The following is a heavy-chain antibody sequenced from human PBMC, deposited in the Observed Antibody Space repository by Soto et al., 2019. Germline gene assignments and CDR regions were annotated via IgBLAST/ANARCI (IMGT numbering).Heavy chain of an antibody. J-gene: IGHJ3*02. V-gene: IGHV4-39*01. Sequence: SETLSLTCTVSGGSISSSSYYWGWIRQPPGKGLEWIGSIYYSGSTYYNPSLKSRVTISVDTSKNQFSLKLSSVTAADTAVYYCASPNLLTGARDAFDIWGQGTMVTVSS. CDR2: IYYSGST. D-gene: IGHD7-27*01. CDR1: GGSISSSSYY. CDR3: ASPNLLTGARDAFDI.